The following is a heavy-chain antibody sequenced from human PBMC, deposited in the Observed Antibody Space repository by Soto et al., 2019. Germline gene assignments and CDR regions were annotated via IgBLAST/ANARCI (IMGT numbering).Heavy chain of an antibody. J-gene: IGHJ6*02. V-gene: IGHV4-59*01. CDR1: GGSIVYYY. CDR2: IYYSGST. D-gene: IGHD6-6*01. CDR3: ARGPYSSSTTPHAPSYGMDV. Sequence: NPSETLSLTCTVSGGSIVYYYWSWIRQPPGKGLEWMGYIYYSGSTNYNPSLRSRLTISVDTSKKQFSLKLTSVTAADTAVYYCARGPYSSSTTPHAPSYGMDVWGQGTTVTVSS.